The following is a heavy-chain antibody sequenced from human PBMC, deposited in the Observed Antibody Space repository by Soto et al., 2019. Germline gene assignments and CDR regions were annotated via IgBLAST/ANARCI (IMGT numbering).Heavy chain of an antibody. D-gene: IGHD3-3*01. J-gene: IGHJ4*02. CDR2: IYWDDDK. CDR3: AHRVLRTVFGLVTTTAIYFDF. Sequence: QITLNESGPTQVNTRQTLTLTCTFSGFSLTTSGVGVGWIRQSPGKAPEWLALIYWDDDKRYSPSLKSRLTITKDTSKNQVVLTMADLDPADTATYYCAHRVLRTVFGLVTTTAIYFDFWGQGTPVAVSS. V-gene: IGHV2-5*02. CDR1: GFSLTTSGVG.